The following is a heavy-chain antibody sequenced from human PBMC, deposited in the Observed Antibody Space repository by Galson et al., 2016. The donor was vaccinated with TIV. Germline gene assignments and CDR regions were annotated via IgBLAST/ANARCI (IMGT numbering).Heavy chain of an antibody. D-gene: IGHD3-16*01. V-gene: IGHV4-38-2*02. CDR1: DFSITSGHY. J-gene: IGHJ4*02. CDR3: ARVRIRGGWARYFDF. Sequence: SETLSLTCIVSDFSITSGHYWGWVRQPPGKGLEWIGNIYQSGGTYYNPSLKSRLTISVDTSNNQFSLNLGSVTAADTAVYYCARVRIRGGWARYFDFWGQGTPVTVSS. CDR2: IYQSGGT.